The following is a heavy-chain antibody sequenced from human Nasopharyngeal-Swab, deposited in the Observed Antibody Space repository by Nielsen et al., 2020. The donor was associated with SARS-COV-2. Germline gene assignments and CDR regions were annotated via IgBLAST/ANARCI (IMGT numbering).Heavy chain of an antibody. J-gene: IGHJ4*02. V-gene: IGHV4-31*03. CDR3: ARAGTIFGVVIIHFDY. Sequence: TLSLTCTVSGGSISSGGYYWSWIRQHPGKGLEWIGYIYYSGSTYYNPSLKSRVTISVDTSKNQFSLKLSSVTAADTAVYYCARAGTIFGVVIIHFDYWGQGTLVTVSS. D-gene: IGHD3-3*01. CDR2: IYYSGST. CDR1: GGSISSGGYY.